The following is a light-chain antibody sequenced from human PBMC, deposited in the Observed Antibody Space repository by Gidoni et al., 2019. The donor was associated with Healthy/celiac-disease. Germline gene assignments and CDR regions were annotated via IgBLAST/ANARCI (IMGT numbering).Light chain of an antibody. CDR1: SSDVGGYNY. V-gene: IGLV2-11*01. Sequence: QSALTQPRSVSGSPGQSVTISCTGTSSDVGGYNYVSWYQQHPGKAPTRMIYDVSKRPSGVPDRISGSKSGNTASLTISGLQAEDEADYYCCSYAGSYTFVVFGGGTKLTVL. J-gene: IGLJ2*01. CDR3: CSYAGSYTFVV. CDR2: DVS.